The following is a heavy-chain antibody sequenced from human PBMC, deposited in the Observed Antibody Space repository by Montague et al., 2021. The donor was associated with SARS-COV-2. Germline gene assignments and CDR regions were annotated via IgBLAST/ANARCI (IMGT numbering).Heavy chain of an antibody. CDR3: ARDLPPSRPRNPV. CDR1: GGSISSYY. V-gene: IGHV4-59*01. Sequence: SETLSLTCTVSGGSISSYYWSWIRQRQGKGLEWIWYIYYSGSANYNPSLKSRVTISVDTSKNQFSLRLSSVTAADTAVYYCARDLPPSRPRNPVWGQGTLVTVSS. CDR2: IYYSGSA. J-gene: IGHJ4*02. D-gene: IGHD2/OR15-2a*01.